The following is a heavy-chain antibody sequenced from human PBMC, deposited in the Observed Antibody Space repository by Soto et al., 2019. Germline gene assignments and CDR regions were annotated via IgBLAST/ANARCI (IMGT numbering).Heavy chain of an antibody. CDR3: ARRDSGSWYFFDY. CDR2: IYYSGST. V-gene: IGHV4-59*08. J-gene: IGHJ4*02. D-gene: IGHD6-13*01. CDR1: GGSISGYY. Sequence: SETLCLTCTVAGGSISGYYWSWIRQPPGKGLEWIGYIYYSGSTNYNPSLKSRVTISVDTSKNQFSLNLSSVTAADTAVYYCARRDSGSWYFFDYWGRGTLVTVSS.